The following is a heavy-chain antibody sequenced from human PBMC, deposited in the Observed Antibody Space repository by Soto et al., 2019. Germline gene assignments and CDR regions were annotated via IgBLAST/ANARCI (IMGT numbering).Heavy chain of an antibody. J-gene: IGHJ4*02. V-gene: IGHV3-33*08. Sequence: GGSLRLSCAASGFTFTSHAMHWVRQAPGKGLEWVAFIWHDGGNKFYAESVKGRFTISRDNSKNTLYLQMTSLSAEDTAMYYCARDGDVNTGFGKDYWGQGTLVTVSS. CDR3: ARDGDVNTGFGKDY. CDR1: GFTFTSHA. CDR2: IWHDGGNK. D-gene: IGHD3-16*01.